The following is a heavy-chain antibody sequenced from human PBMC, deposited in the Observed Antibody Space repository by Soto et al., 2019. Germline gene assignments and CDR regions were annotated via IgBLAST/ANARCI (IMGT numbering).Heavy chain of an antibody. CDR1: GGSISSSSYY. V-gene: IGHV4-39*01. CDR3: ARSLFGGCDARKRIETLYYYYYYMDV. J-gene: IGHJ6*03. Sequence: SETLSLTCTVSGGSISSSSYYWGWIRQPPGKGLEWIGSIYYSGSTYYNPSLKSRVTISVDTSKNQYTLKLSSMTAADTVVYYCARSLFGGCDARKRIETLYYYYYYMDVWGKGTTVTVSS. CDR2: IYYSGST. D-gene: IGHD2-15*01.